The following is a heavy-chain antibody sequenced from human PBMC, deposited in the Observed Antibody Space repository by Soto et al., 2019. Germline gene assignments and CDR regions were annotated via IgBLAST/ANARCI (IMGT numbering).Heavy chain of an antibody. Sequence: QVQLEQSGAEVMKPGSSVKVSCKASGGTFSTYAISWVRQAPGQGLEWMGGIIPIFGTTNYAQKFQGRVTTTADESTSAAYMELRTLKSEDTAVYLCAGGEKVGSTGWSLEYWGQGTLVTVSS. CDR3: AGGEKVGSTGWSLEY. CDR1: GGTFSTYA. CDR2: IIPIFGTT. J-gene: IGHJ4*02. D-gene: IGHD1-26*01. V-gene: IGHV1-69*12.